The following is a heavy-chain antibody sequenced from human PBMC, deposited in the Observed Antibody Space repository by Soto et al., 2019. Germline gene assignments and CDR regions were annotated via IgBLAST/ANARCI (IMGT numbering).Heavy chain of an antibody. CDR1: GGFVSTYY. CDR3: ARTYDDSGPNSGGYGFDI. J-gene: IGHJ3*02. V-gene: IGHV4-59*02. CDR2: IYYSGST. Sequence: SETLSLTCTASGGFVSTYYWRWIRQPPGKGLEWIAYIYYSGSTSYNPSLKSRVTISLDTSKNQFSLKLSSVTAADTAVYYCARTYDDSGPNSGGYGFDIWGPGTMVT. D-gene: IGHD3-22*01.